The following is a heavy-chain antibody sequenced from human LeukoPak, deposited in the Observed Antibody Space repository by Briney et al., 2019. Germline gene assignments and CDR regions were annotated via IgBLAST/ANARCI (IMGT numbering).Heavy chain of an antibody. CDR1: GGSISSYY. V-gene: IGHV4-59*08. CDR3: ARLNYDSSGYYWGDAFDI. J-gene: IGHJ3*02. CDR2: IYYSGST. D-gene: IGHD3-22*01. Sequence: SETLSLTCTVSGGSISSYYWSWIRQPPGKGLEWIGYIYYSGSTNYNPSLKSRVTISVDTSKNQFSLKLSSVTAADTAEYYCARLNYDSSGYYWGDAFDIWGQGTMVTVSS.